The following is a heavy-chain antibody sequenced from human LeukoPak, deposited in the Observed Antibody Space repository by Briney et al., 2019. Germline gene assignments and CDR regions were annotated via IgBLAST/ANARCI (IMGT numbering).Heavy chain of an antibody. CDR2: ISSSGSTI. J-gene: IGHJ4*02. V-gene: IGHV3-48*03. CDR1: GFTFSSYE. D-gene: IGHD3-22*01. CDR3: ARTGHSSLYYFDY. Sequence: GGSLRLSCAASGFTFSSYEMNWVRQAPGKGLEWVSYISSSGSTIYYADSVKGRFTISRDNSKNTLYLQMNSLRAEDTAVYYCARTGHSSLYYFDYWGQGTLVTVSS.